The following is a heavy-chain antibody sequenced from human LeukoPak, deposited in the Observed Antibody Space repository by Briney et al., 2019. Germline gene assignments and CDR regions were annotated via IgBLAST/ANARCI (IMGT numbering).Heavy chain of an antibody. CDR1: GFTFSSYG. D-gene: IGHD3-9*01. CDR3: AKGGYDILTGPTPDY. V-gene: IGHV3-23*01. J-gene: IGHJ4*02. Sequence: GGSLRLSCAASGFTFSSYGMSWVRQAPGKGLEWASAISGSGGSTYYADSVKGRFTISRDNSKNTLYLQMNSLSAEDTAVYYCAKGGYDILTGPTPDYWGQGTLVTVSS. CDR2: ISGSGGST.